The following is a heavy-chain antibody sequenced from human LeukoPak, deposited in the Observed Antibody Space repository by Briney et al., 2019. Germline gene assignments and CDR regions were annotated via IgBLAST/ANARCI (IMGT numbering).Heavy chain of an antibody. CDR2: IIKKSNGYNT. D-gene: IGHD2-2*01. V-gene: IGHV3-72*01. CDR1: GFTFSAHY. Sequence: PGPSLRLSCAASGFTFSAHYMDSVRQPPGDGLELVARIIKKSNGYNTQYAASVKGRFIISREDSRNSLYLQMNSLKTEDTAVYYCARVGVVVPAGMDIWGQGTMVTVSS. CDR3: ARVGVVVPAGMDI. J-gene: IGHJ3*02.